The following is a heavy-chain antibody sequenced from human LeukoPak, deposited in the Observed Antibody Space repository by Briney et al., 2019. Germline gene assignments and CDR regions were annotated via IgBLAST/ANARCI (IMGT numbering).Heavy chain of an antibody. CDR3: AREYSSTYDP. J-gene: IGHJ5*02. V-gene: IGHV6-1*01. CDR1: GDSVSTYSAA. CDR2: TYYRSKWYN. D-gene: IGHD6-13*01. Sequence: SQTLSLTCAISGDSVSTYSAAWNWIRQSPSGGLEWLGRTYYRSKWYNDYALSVKSRITISPDTSKNQLSLQLNSVTPEDTAVYYCAREYSSTYDPWGQGTLVTVSS.